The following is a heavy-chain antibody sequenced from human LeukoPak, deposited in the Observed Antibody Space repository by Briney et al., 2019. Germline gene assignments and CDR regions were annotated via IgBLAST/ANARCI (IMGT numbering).Heavy chain of an antibody. CDR2: ISYDGSNK. J-gene: IGHJ4*02. V-gene: IGHV3-30*04. D-gene: IGHD2-15*01. CDR1: GFTFSSYA. CDR3: AKAPVTTCRGAFCYPFDY. Sequence: PGGSLRLSCAASGFTFSSYAMHWVRQAPGKGLEWVAVISYDGSNKYYADSVKGRFTISRDNSKNTLYLQMNSLRAEDAAVYYCAKAPVTTCRGAFCYPFDYWGLGTLVTVSS.